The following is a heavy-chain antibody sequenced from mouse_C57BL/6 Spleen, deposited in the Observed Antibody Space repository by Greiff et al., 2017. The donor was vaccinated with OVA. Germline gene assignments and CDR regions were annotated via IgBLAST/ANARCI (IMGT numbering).Heavy chain of an antibody. CDR2: IYPGDGDT. J-gene: IGHJ4*01. V-gene: IGHV1-82*01. CDR1: GYAFSSSW. D-gene: IGHD1-1*01. CDR3: ARETVVPDAMDY. Sequence: VQLQQSGPELVKPGASVKISCKASGYAFSSSWMNWVKQRPGQGLEWIGRIYPGDGDTNYNGKFKGKATLTAAKSSSTAYMQLSSLTSEDSAVYFGARETVVPDAMDYWGQGTSVTVAS.